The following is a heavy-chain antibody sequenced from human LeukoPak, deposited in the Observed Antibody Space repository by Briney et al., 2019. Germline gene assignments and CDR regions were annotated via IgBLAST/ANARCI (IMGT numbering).Heavy chain of an antibody. CDR2: IYYTGGT. Sequence: SETLSLTCSVSGGSITTSSYYWGWIRQPPEKGLEWIGSIYYTGGTYYSPSLKSRVTISVDTSKNQFSLKLNSVTAADTAVYYCVAYGSGSYYIPESFDIWGQGTMVTVSS. CDR1: GGSITTSSYY. CDR3: VAYGSGSYYIPESFDI. V-gene: IGHV4-39*07. D-gene: IGHD3-10*01. J-gene: IGHJ3*02.